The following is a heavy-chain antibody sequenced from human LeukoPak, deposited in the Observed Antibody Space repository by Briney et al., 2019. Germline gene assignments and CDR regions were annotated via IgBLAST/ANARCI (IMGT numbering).Heavy chain of an antibody. CDR1: GFTLSSYW. D-gene: IGHD1-26*01. CDR3: ARDQDGPGATVDH. V-gene: IGHV3-74*01. J-gene: IGHJ5*02. CDR2: INNDGSGT. Sequence: SGGSLRLSCAASGFTLSSYWMQWVRQAPGKGLEWVSRINNDGSGTIYADSVKGRFTISRDNAKNTLYLQMNSLRAEDTAVYYCARDQDGPGATVDHWGQGILVTVSS.